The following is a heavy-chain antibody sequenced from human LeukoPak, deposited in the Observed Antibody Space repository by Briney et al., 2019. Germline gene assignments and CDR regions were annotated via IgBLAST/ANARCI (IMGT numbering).Heavy chain of an antibody. J-gene: IGHJ4*02. Sequence: GGSLRLSCAASGFTFSDYYMSWIRQAPGKGLEWVSYISSSSSTIYYAGSVKGRFTISRDNAKNSLYLQMNSLRAEDTAVYYCARDLYCSGGSCYPFDYWGQGTLVTVSS. CDR1: GFTFSDYY. D-gene: IGHD2-15*01. V-gene: IGHV3-11*04. CDR3: ARDLYCSGGSCYPFDY. CDR2: ISSSSSTI.